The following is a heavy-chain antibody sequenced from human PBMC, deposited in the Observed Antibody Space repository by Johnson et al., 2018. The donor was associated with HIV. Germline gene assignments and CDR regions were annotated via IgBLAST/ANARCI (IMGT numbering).Heavy chain of an antibody. CDR1: GFTFSSYL. V-gene: IGHV3-74*02. D-gene: IGHD3-3*01. CDR2: IKSDGNNT. CDR3: ARGSTYYDFGGGYAFDI. J-gene: IGHJ3*02. Sequence: VQLVESGGGVVQPGGSLRLSCAASGFTFSSYLMHWVRQAPGKGLVWVSRIKSDGNNTTYAGSVKGRFTISRDNAKNTLYLQMNSLRAEDTAVYYCARGSTYYDFGGGYAFDIWGQGTMVTVSS.